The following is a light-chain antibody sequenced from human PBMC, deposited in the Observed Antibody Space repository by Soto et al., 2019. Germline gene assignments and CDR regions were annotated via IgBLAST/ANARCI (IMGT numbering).Light chain of an antibody. CDR2: GAS. CDR1: QSVSSS. J-gene: IGKJ5*01. CDR3: QQYGSAGP. Sequence: EIVLTQSPGTLSLSPGERATLSCRASQSVSSSLAWYQQKPGQAPRLLIYGASTRAAGIPARFSGSGSGTDFTLTINRLEPEDFAVYYCQQYGSAGPLGQWTRLEI. V-gene: IGKV3-20*01.